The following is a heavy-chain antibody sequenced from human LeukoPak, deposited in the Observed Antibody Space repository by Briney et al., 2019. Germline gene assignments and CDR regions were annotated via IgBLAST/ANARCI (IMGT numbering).Heavy chain of an antibody. V-gene: IGHV1-46*01. D-gene: IGHD3-10*01. J-gene: IGHJ3*02. Sequence: ASVKVSCKASGYTFTSYYMHWVRQAPGQGLEWMGIINPSGGSTTYAQNFQGRVTMTRDTSTTTVYMELGSLRSEDTAVYYCAGEAENYGLTLDIWGQGTMVTVSS. CDR2: INPSGGST. CDR3: AGEAENYGLTLDI. CDR1: GYTFTSYY.